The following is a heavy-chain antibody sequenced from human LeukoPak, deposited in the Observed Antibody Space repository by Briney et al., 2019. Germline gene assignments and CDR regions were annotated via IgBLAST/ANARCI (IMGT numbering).Heavy chain of an antibody. V-gene: IGHV4-4*07. J-gene: IGHJ6*03. Sequence: SETLSLTCTVSGGSISSYYWSWIRQPAGKGLEWIGRFYTSGSTNYNPSLQSRVTMSVDTSKNQFSLKLTSVTAADTAVYYCARDRGEYSSSSAYYSYMDVWGKGTTVTVSS. D-gene: IGHD6-6*01. CDR2: FYTSGST. CDR3: ARDRGEYSSSSAYYSYMDV. CDR1: GGSISSYY.